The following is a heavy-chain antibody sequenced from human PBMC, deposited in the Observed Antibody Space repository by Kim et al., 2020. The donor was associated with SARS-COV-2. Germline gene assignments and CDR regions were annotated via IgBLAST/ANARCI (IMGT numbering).Heavy chain of an antibody. Sequence: YADSVKGRFTISRDNSKHTLYLQMNSLRAEDTAVYYCAKDQHDFWSGYSDWGQGTLVTVSS. CDR3: AKDQHDFWSGYSD. J-gene: IGHJ4*02. V-gene: IGHV3-23*01. D-gene: IGHD3-3*01.